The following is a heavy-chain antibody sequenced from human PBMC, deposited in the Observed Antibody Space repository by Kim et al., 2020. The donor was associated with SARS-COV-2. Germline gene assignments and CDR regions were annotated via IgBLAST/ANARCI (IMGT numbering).Heavy chain of an antibody. V-gene: IGHV1-3*01. CDR2: INAGNGNT. D-gene: IGHD3-10*01. CDR1: GYTFTSYA. CDR3: ARGGSEDYYGSGSWYYFDY. J-gene: IGHJ4*02. Sequence: ASVKVSCKASGYTFTSYAMHWVRQAPGQRLEWMGWINAGNGNTKYSQKFQGRVTITRDTSASTAYMELSSLRSEDTAVYYCARGGSEDYYGSGSWYYFDYWGQGTLVTVSS.